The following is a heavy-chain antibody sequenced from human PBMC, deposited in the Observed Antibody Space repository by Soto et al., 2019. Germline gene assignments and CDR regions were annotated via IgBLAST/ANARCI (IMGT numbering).Heavy chain of an antibody. V-gene: IGHV1-46*01. CDR1: GYTFTSYY. J-gene: IGHJ4*02. D-gene: IGHD3-22*01. CDR3: ARNYYDSSGYYYVPFDY. CDR2: INPSGGST. Sequence: QVQLVQSGAEVKKPGASVKVSCKASGYTFTSYYMHWVRQAPGQGLEWMGIINPSGGSTRNAQKFKGRXTXTXXTSPSTVDMELSSLRSEDTAVYYCARNYYDSSGYYYVPFDYWGQGTLVTVSS.